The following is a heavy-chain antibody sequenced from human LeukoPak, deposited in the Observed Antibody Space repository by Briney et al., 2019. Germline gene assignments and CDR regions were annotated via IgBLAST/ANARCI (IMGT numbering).Heavy chain of an antibody. D-gene: IGHD3-22*01. J-gene: IGHJ4*02. CDR3: AREGQDTMIVVVIPFDY. V-gene: IGHV3-30*04. Sequence: PGRSLRLSCAASGFTFSSYAMHWVRQAPGKGLEWVAVISYDGSNKYYADSVKGRFTISRDNSKNTLYLQMNSLRAEDTAVYYCAREGQDTMIVVVIPFDYWGQRTLVTVSS. CDR2: ISYDGSNK. CDR1: GFTFSSYA.